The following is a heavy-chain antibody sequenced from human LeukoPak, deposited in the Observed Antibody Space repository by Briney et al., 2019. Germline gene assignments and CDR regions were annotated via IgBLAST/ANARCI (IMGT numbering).Heavy chain of an antibody. D-gene: IGHD6-19*01. CDR3: ARVSSGWYLYFDY. V-gene: IGHV4-34*01. CDR1: GGSFSGYY. CDR2: INHSGST. Sequence: PSETLSLTCAVYGGSFSGYYWSWIRQPPGKGLEWIGEINHSGSTYYNPSLKSRVTISVDRSKNQFSLKLSSVTAADTAVYYCARVSSGWYLYFDYWGQGTLVTVSS. J-gene: IGHJ4*02.